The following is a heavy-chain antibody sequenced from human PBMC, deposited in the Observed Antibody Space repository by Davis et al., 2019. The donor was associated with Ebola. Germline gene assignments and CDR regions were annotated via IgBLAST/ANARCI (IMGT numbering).Heavy chain of an antibody. Sequence: GGSLRLSCAASGFYFSQSVMHWVRQAPGKALEWLSVMIHDGSLEYYADSVKMLFTISRDNSQNALYLQMNRLTNEDTAVYFFVRDGGDGFTSGWYFDYWGQGILVTVSS. CDR2: MIHDGSLE. CDR1: GFYFSQSV. D-gene: IGHD6-19*01. CDR3: VRDGGDGFTSGWYFDY. V-gene: IGHV3-30*04. J-gene: IGHJ4*02.